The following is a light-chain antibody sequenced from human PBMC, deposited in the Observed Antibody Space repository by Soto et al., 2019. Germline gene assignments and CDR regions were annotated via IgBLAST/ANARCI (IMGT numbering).Light chain of an antibody. CDR1: SSDVGGYNY. CDR2: EVS. V-gene: IGLV2-8*01. CDR3: SSYAGSTPYG. Sequence: QSALTQPPSASGSPGQSVTISCTGTSSDVGGYNYVSWYQQHPGKAPKLMIYEVSKRPSGVPDRFSGSKSGNTASLTVSGLQSEDEADYYCSSYAGSTPYGFGTGTKVTVL. J-gene: IGLJ1*01.